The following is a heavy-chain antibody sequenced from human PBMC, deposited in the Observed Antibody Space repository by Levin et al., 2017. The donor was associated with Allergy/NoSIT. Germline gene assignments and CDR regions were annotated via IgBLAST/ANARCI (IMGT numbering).Heavy chain of an antibody. Sequence: PAASVKVSCAASGFTFSSYGMHWVRQAPAKGLEWVALITHDGSNKYYVDSVKGRFSISRDNSENTLYLQLDSLRPEDTAGYYCATDRDRYESYGRDVWGQGTTVTVSS. D-gene: IGHD1-14*01. J-gene: IGHJ6*02. CDR1: GFTFSSYG. CDR2: ITHDGSNK. CDR3: ATDRDRYESYGRDV. V-gene: IGHV3-30*03.